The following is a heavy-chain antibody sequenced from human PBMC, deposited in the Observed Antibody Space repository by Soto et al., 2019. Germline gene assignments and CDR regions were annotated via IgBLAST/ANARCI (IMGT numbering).Heavy chain of an antibody. CDR1: GGSFSGYY. CDR3: ARGRGMDV. CDR2: INHSGST. Sequence: LSLTCAVYGGSFSGYYWSWIRQPPGKGLEWIGEINHSGSTNYNPSLKSRVTISVDTSKNQFSLKLSSVTAADTAVYYCARGRGMDVWGQGTTVTVSS. J-gene: IGHJ6*02. V-gene: IGHV4-34*01.